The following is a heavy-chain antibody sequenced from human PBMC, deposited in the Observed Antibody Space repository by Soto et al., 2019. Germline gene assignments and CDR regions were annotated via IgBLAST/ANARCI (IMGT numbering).Heavy chain of an antibody. Sequence: PSETLSLTCTVSSGSISGYFWSWIRRPPGTELELIAYIHYTWSSYYNPSLKSRVTISIDTSKNQFSLKLSSVSDADTAGYYCAKVGRIAAAGTWFDPWGQGTLVTVSS. CDR1: SGSISGYF. CDR3: AKVGRIAAAGTWFDP. D-gene: IGHD6-13*01. V-gene: IGHV4-59*01. J-gene: IGHJ5*02. CDR2: IHYTWSS.